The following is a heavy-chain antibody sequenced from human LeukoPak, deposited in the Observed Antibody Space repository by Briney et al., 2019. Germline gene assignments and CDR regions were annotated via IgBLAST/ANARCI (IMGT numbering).Heavy chain of an antibody. J-gene: IGHJ4*02. Sequence: GGSLRLSCAASGFTFKTYAMTWVRQVPGKGPEWVSSMSGSGSSTDYADSVKGRFTISRDNAKNSLYLQMNSLRAEDTAVYYCARTYYYGSGSYYYFDYWGQGTLVTVSS. CDR3: ARTYYYGSGSYYYFDY. CDR2: MSGSGSST. CDR1: GFTFKTYA. V-gene: IGHV3-23*01. D-gene: IGHD3-10*01.